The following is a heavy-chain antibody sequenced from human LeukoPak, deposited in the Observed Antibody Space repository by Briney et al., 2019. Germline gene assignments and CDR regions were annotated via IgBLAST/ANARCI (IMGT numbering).Heavy chain of an antibody. Sequence: GASVKVSCKASGYTFTSYDINWVRQATGQGLEWMGWMNPNSGNTGYAQKFQGRVTITRNTSISTAYMELSSLRSEDTAVYYCARDYCSSTSCYAGWFDPWGQGTLVTVSS. CDR3: ARDYCSSTSCYAGWFDP. D-gene: IGHD2-2*01. J-gene: IGHJ5*02. CDR2: MNPNSGNT. CDR1: GYTFTSYD. V-gene: IGHV1-8*03.